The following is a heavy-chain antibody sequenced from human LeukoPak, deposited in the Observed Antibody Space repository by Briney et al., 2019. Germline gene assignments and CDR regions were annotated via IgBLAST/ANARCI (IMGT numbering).Heavy chain of an antibody. D-gene: IGHD1/OR15-1a*01. CDR1: GYTFTDYY. Sequence: ASVKVSCKASGYTFTDYYMHWVQQAPGKGLEWMGRVDPEDGETTYAEKFQGRVTITADTPTDTAYMELSSLRSEDTAVYYCAARNSGDAFDIWGQGTMATVSS. CDR3: AARNSGDAFDI. J-gene: IGHJ3*02. V-gene: IGHV1-69-2*01. CDR2: VDPEDGET.